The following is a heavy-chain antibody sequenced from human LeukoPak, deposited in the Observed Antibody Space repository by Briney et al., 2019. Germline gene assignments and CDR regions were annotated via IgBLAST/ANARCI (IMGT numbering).Heavy chain of an antibody. D-gene: IGHD3-10*01. J-gene: IGHJ3*02. Sequence: SETLSLTCTVSXVSISSYHWSWVRQPPGKRLEWIGYIDYSGTTSYNPSLKSRVTISVDTSKNQFSLRVRSVSAADTAVYYCARATFMFRGVPLEPDAFDIWGQGTMVSVSS. CDR1: XVSISSYH. V-gene: IGHV4-59*01. CDR3: ARATFMFRGVPLEPDAFDI. CDR2: IDYSGTT.